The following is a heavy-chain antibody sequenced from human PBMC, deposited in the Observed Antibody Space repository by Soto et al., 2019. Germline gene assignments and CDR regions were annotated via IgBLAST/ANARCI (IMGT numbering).Heavy chain of an antibody. V-gene: IGHV3-73*01. CDR2: VASKPEGYTT. Sequence: GGSLRLSCAASGYTFSDTAIHWVRQAPGKGLEWVGRVASKPEGYTTTYGASVKGRFTISRDESQNTAYLQMNSLKTEDTAIYYCNKYSGTLSAPAALGPGTLVTVSS. J-gene: IGHJ5*02. CDR3: NKYSGTLSAPAA. CDR1: GYTFSDTA. D-gene: IGHD1-26*01.